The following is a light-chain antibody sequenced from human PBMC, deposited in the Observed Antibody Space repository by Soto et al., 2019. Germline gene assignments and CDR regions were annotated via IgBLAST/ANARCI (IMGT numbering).Light chain of an antibody. CDR2: GAS. CDR1: QSVSSSY. V-gene: IGKV3-20*01. CDR3: QQYGSSPPGLT. J-gene: IGKJ4*01. Sequence: EIALTQSPGTLSLSPGERATLSCRASQSVSSSYLAWYQQKPGQAPRLLIYGASNRATGIPDRFSGSGSGTDFTLTISRLEPEDFAVYYCQQYGSSPPGLTFGGGTKVDIK.